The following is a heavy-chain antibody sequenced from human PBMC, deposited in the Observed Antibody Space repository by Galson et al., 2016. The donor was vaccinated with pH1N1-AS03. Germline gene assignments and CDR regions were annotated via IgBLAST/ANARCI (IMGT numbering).Heavy chain of an antibody. V-gene: IGHV1-69*10. J-gene: IGHJ4*02. Sequence: SVKVSSKASGGTFSKYAISWVRQAPGQGLEWMGEIIPILGISNYARKVQGRVTISADKLTSTAYMELSSLGSDDTALYYCARLWLVRGLDDWGQGTLVTASS. D-gene: IGHD6-19*01. CDR3: ARLWLVRGLDD. CDR1: GGTFSKYA. CDR2: IIPILGIS.